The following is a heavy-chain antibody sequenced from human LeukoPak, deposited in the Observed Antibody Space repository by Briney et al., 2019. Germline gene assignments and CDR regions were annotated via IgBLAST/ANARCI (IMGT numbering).Heavy chain of an antibody. CDR2: KSYDGSNK. V-gene: IGHV3-30-3*01. D-gene: IGHD6-19*01. Sequence: GGSLRLSCAASGFTFSSYWMSWVRQAPGKGLEWVAVKSYDGSNKYYADSVKGRFTISRDNSKNTLYLQMNSLRAEDTAVYYCARAGQWLVPVDYWGQGTLVTVSS. CDR3: ARAGQWLVPVDY. J-gene: IGHJ4*02. CDR1: GFTFSSYW.